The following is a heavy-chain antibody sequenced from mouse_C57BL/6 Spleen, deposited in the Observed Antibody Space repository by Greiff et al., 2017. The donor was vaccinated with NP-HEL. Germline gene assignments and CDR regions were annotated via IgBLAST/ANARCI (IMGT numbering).Heavy chain of an antibody. Sequence: EVQVVESGAELVKPGASVKLSCTASGFNIKDYYMHWVKQRTEQGLEWIGRIDTEDGETKYAPKFQGKATITADTSSNTAYLQLSSLTSEDTAVYYCANYGYDGLHFDYWGQGTTLTVSS. J-gene: IGHJ2*01. D-gene: IGHD2-2*01. V-gene: IGHV14-2*01. CDR3: ANYGYDGLHFDY. CDR1: GFNIKDYY. CDR2: IDTEDGET.